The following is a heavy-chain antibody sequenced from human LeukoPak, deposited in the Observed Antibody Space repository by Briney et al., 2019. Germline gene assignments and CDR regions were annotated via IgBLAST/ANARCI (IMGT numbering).Heavy chain of an antibody. CDR3: ARCGSYYGWYFDL. CDR1: GFTFSSYS. J-gene: IGHJ2*01. CDR2: ISSSSSTI. V-gene: IGHV3-48*01. D-gene: IGHD1-26*01. Sequence: GGSLRLSCAASGFTFSSYSMNWVRQAPGKGLEWVSYISSSSSTIYYADSVKGRLTISRVNAKNSLYLQMNSLRAEDTAVYYCARCGSYYGWYFDLWGRGTLVTVSS.